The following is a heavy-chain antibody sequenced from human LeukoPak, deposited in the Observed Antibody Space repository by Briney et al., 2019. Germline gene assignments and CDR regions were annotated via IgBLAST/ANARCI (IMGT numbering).Heavy chain of an antibody. CDR2: INHSGST. Sequence: PSETLSLTCAVYGGSFSGYYWSWIRQPPGKGLEWIGEINHSGSTNYNPSLKSRVTISVDTSKNQFSLKLSSVTAADTAVYYCARSLATVTTGVYYYYMDVWGKGTTVTVSS. D-gene: IGHD4-11*01. J-gene: IGHJ6*03. CDR1: GGSFSGYY. CDR3: ARSLATVTTGVYYYYMDV. V-gene: IGHV4-34*01.